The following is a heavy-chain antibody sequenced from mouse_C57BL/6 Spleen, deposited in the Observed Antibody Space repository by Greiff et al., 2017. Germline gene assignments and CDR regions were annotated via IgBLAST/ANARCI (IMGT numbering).Heavy chain of an antibody. CDR2: LWRGGST. CDR1: GFSLTSYG. Sequence: QVQLQQSGPGLVQPSQSLSITCTVSGFSLTSYGVHWVRQSPGKGLEWLGVLWRGGSTDYNAAFMSRLSITKDNSKSQVFFKMNSLQADDTAIYYCAKNYDYILYAMDYWGQGTSVTVSS. J-gene: IGHJ4*01. D-gene: IGHD2-12*01. CDR3: AKNYDYILYAMDY. V-gene: IGHV2-5*01.